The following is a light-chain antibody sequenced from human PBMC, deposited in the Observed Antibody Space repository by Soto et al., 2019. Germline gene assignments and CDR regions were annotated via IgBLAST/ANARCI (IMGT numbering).Light chain of an antibody. CDR2: GAS. CDR3: QQYNNLPPDT. CDR1: QSVGSD. Sequence: EIVMTQSPATLSVSPGERATLSCRASQSVGSDLAWYQQKPGQAPRLVIYGASTRATGIPGRFRGSGSGTEFTLTITSLQSEDFAVYFCQQYNNLPPDTFGQGTKLEIK. V-gene: IGKV3-15*01. J-gene: IGKJ2*01.